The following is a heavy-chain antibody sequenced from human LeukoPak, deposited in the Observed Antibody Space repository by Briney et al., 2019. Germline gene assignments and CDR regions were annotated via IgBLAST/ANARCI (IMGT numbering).Heavy chain of an antibody. D-gene: IGHD3-3*01. CDR2: IIPIFGTA. CDR3: ARGLSMDDFWSGYPN. J-gene: IGHJ4*02. Sequence: SVKVSCKASGYTFTSYGISWVRQAPGQGVEGMGGIIPIFGTANYAQKFQGRVTITTDESTSTAYMELSSLRSEDTAVYYCARGLSMDDFWSGYPNWGQGTLVTVSS. V-gene: IGHV1-69*05. CDR1: GYTFTSYG.